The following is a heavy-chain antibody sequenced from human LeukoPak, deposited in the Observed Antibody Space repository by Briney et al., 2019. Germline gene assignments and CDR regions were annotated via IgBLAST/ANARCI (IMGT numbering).Heavy chain of an antibody. CDR1: GGSFSGYY. J-gene: IGHJ2*01. CDR3: ARGQYSSSSADWYFDL. D-gene: IGHD6-6*01. V-gene: IGHV4-34*01. Sequence: PSETLSLTCAVYGGSFSGYYWSWIRQPPGKGLEWIGEINHSGSTNHNPSLKSRVTISVDTSKNQFSLKLSSVTAADTAVYYCARGQYSSSSADWYFDLWGRGTLVTVSS. CDR2: INHSGST.